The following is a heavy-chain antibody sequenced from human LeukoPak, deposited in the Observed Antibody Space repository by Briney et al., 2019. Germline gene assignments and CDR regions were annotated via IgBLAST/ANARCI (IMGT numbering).Heavy chain of an antibody. CDR1: GGSISSYY. Sequence: SETLSLTCTVSGGSISSYYWSWIRQPPEKGLEWIGYIYYSGSTNYNPSLKSRVTISVDTSKNQFSLKLSSVTAADTAVYYCARTMVRRWFDPWGQGTLVTVSS. V-gene: IGHV4-59*08. J-gene: IGHJ5*02. D-gene: IGHD3-10*01. CDR3: ARTMVRRWFDP. CDR2: IYYSGST.